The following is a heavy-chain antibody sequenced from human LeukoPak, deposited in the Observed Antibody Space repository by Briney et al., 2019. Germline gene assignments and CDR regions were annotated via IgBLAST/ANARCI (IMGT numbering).Heavy chain of an antibody. CDR1: GDSISSSSYY. J-gene: IGHJ4*02. CDR3: ASLAGYSGYDPGVDY. D-gene: IGHD5-12*01. V-gene: IGHV4-39*01. CDR2: IYYSGSP. Sequence: SETLSLPCTVSGDSISSSSYYWGWIRQPPGKGLEWNGSIYYSGSPYYNPSLRSRVTVSVDTSKNQFSLKLSSVTAADTAVYYCASLAGYSGYDPGVDYWGQGTLVSVSS.